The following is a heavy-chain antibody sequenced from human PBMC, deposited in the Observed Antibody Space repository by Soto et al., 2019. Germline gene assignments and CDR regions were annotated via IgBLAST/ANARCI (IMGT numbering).Heavy chain of an antibody. V-gene: IGHV1-69*01. Sequence: QVQLEQSGGEVKQPGSSVRVSCKTSGGTFSTYAINWVRQAPGQGLEWMGAIIPLFGTADYSQKFQGRVTITADESTSTAYMELRSLRFADTAVYFCARPKGTYSSGYYYFDFWGQGTLVTVSS. J-gene: IGHJ4*02. CDR2: IIPLFGTA. D-gene: IGHD6-19*01. CDR1: GGTFSTYA. CDR3: ARPKGTYSSGYYYFDF.